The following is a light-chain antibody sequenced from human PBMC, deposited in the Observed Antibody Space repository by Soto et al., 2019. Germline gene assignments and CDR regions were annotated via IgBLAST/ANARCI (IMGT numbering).Light chain of an antibody. CDR1: QDIGND. CDR2: AAS. J-gene: IGKJ1*01. Sequence: DFHMTQSPSSLCACVGDRVTIACRPSQDIGNDLGWFQLKTGKAPKRLIYAASRLQSGVPSRFSGSGYGTEFTLTISSLQPEDFASYYCLQQNTSPWTFGPGTKVDIK. V-gene: IGKV1-17*01. CDR3: LQQNTSPWT.